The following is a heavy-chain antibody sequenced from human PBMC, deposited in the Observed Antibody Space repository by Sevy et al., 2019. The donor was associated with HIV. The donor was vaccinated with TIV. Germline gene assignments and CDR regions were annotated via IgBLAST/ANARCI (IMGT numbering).Heavy chain of an antibody. CDR1: GFTFSNYW. V-gene: IGHV3-7*01. CDR3: VRDGLASATDLDY. D-gene: IGHD2-15*01. Sequence: GGSLRLSCEVSGFTFSNYWMTWVRQAPGKGLEWVANIKEDGSDKYYGDSVKGQFSLSRDNAKNSLYLQMDSLRAEDTAVYYCVRDGLASATDLDYWGQGTLVTVSS. CDR2: IKEDGSDK. J-gene: IGHJ4*02.